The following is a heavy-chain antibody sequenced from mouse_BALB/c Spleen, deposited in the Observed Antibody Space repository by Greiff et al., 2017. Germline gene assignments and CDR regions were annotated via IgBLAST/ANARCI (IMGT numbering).Heavy chain of an antibody. CDR3: ARTQVPNFCFDY. CDR1: GFSLTSYG. J-gene: IGHJ2*01. CDR2: IWSGGST. V-gene: IGHV2-2*02. Sequence: VQLQQSGPGLVQPSQSLSITCTVSGFSLTSYGVHWVRQSPGKGLEWLGVIWSGGSTDYNAAFISRLSISKDNSKSQVFFKMNSLQANDTAIYYCARTQVPNFCFDYWGQGTTLTVSS.